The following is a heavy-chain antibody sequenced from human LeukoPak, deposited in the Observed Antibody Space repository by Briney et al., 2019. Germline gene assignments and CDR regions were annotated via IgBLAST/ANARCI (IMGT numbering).Heavy chain of an antibody. CDR3: ARVPSGGPFDY. D-gene: IGHD2-15*01. J-gene: IGHJ4*02. V-gene: IGHV1-18*01. CDR2: ISAYNGNT. CDR1: GYSFTSYG. Sequence: ASVTVSCKASGYSFTSYGISWVRQAPGQGLEWMGWISAYNGNTNFAQRLQGRVTMTTDTSTSTAYMELRSLTSDDTAVYYCARVPSGGPFDYWGQGTLVTVSS.